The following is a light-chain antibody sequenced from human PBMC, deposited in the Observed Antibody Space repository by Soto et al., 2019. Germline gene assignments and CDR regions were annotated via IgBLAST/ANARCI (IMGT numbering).Light chain of an antibody. V-gene: IGKV3-20*01. CDR1: QSISRSF. Sequence: EIVLTQSPGILSLSPGERASLSCGASQSISRSFLAWYQQKPGQAPRXXIYGASSRATGIPDMFSGTGAETECTLTISRLEPEDVAVDYCQQYDNSTITFGQGTRLEIK. J-gene: IGKJ5*01. CDR2: GAS. CDR3: QQYDNSTIT.